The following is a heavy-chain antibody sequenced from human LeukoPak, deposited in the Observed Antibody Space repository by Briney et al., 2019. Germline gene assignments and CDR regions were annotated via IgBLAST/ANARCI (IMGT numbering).Heavy chain of an antibody. CDR2: IIPIFGTA. Sequence: ASVQVPCKASGGTFSSYAISWVRQAPGQGLEWMGGIIPIFGTANYAQKFQGRVTITTDESTSTAYMELSSLRSEDTAVYYCARGDGYNYFDYWGQRTLVTVSS. D-gene: IGHD5-24*01. V-gene: IGHV1-69*05. CDR1: GGTFSSYA. J-gene: IGHJ4*02. CDR3: ARGDGYNYFDY.